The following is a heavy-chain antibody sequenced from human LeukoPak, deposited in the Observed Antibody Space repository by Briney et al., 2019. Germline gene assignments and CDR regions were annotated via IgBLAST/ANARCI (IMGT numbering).Heavy chain of an antibody. J-gene: IGHJ4*02. CDR1: GFTVSSSY. CDR3: ARGRSSWLYYFDY. D-gene: IGHD6-13*01. CDR2: FYSGGKT. Sequence: GGSLRLSCAASGFTVSSSYMSWVRQAPGKGLEWVSVFYSGGKTYYTDSVKGRFTISRDNSKNTLYLQMNSLRAEDTAVYYCARGRSSWLYYFDYWGQGTLVTVSS. V-gene: IGHV3-53*05.